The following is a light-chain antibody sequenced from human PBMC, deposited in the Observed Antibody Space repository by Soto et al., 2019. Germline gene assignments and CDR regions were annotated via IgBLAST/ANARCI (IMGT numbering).Light chain of an antibody. V-gene: IGLV2-14*01. J-gene: IGLJ2*01. Sequence: QSALTQPASVSGSPGQSITISCTGTSSDFGGYIYVSWYQQHPGKTPQLMIYDVSNRPSGVSNRFSASKSGNTASLTISGLQAEDEADYYCSSYISSSTIFGGGTKVTVL. CDR3: SSYISSSTI. CDR2: DVS. CDR1: SSDFGGYIY.